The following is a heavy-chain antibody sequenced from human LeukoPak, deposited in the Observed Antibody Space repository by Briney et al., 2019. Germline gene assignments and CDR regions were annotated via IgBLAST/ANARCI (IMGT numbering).Heavy chain of an antibody. J-gene: IGHJ6*03. V-gene: IGHV3-23*01. CDR2: ISGSGGST. D-gene: IGHD6-13*01. Sequence: PGGSLRLSCAASGFTFSSYAMSWVRQAPGKGLEWVSAISGSGGSTYYADSVKGRFTISRDNSKNTLYLQMNSLRAEDTAVYYCAKDLEQLESYYYYYYMDVWGKGTTVTVPS. CDR3: AKDLEQLESYYYYYYMDV. CDR1: GFTFSSYA.